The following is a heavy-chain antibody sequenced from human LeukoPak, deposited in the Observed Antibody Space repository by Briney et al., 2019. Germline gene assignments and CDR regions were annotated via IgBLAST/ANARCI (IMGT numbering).Heavy chain of an antibody. D-gene: IGHD5-12*01. CDR1: GFTFSNAW. V-gene: IGHV3-15*01. J-gene: IGHJ4*02. Sequence: PGGSLRLSCAASGFTFSNAWMSWVRQAPGKGLEWVGRIKSKTDGGTTDYAAPVKGRFTISRDDSKNTLYLQMNSLKTEDTAVYYCTTGSGWLRFAPPFDYWGQGTLVTVSS. CDR2: IKSKTDGGTT. CDR3: TTGSGWLRFAPPFDY.